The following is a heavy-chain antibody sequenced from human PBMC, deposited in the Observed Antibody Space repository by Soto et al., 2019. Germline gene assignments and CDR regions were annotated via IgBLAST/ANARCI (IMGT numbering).Heavy chain of an antibody. CDR2: INADNGNT. D-gene: IGHD4-17*01. V-gene: IGHV1-3*01. J-gene: IGHJ4*02. CDR3: ASEIDATTATSLDY. Sequence: QVQLVQSGAEVKKPGASVKVSCKASGYTFSGSVMHWVRQAPGQGLAWMGWINADNGNTKYSQKFQGRVTMTWDTSASTAYMELSSLRSEDTAIYYCASEIDATTATSLDYWGQGPLVTVSS. CDR1: GYTFSGSV.